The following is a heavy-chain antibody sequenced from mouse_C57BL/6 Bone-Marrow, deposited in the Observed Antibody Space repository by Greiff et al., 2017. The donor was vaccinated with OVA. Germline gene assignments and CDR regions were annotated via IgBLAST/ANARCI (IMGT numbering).Heavy chain of an antibody. CDR2: ITHSGET. J-gene: IGHJ2*01. V-gene: IGHV12-3*01. CDR1: GFPITSGYY. CDR3: AGDTRYDGYSFDY. D-gene: IGHD2-3*01. Sequence: VHLVESGPGLVKPSQSLFLTCSITGFPITSGYYWIWIRQSPGKPLEWMGYITHSGETFYNPSLQSPISITRETSKNQFFLQLNSVTTEDTAVYSCAGDTRYDGYSFDYWGQGTTLTVSS.